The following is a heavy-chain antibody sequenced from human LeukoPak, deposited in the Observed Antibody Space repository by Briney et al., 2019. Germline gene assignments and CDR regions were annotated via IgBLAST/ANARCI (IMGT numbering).Heavy chain of an antibody. D-gene: IGHD3-10*01. CDR1: GGSINDAP. J-gene: IGHJ4*02. Sequence: SETLSLTCTVSGGSINDAPWSWIRKPPGQGLEWIGYIYHSGGTNYNPSLKSRVTISLDTSKNQFSLKLSSVTAADTAVYYCARVGTYYRSLDSWGQGTLVTVSS. CDR3: ARVGTYYRSLDS. V-gene: IGHV4-59*01. CDR2: IYHSGGT.